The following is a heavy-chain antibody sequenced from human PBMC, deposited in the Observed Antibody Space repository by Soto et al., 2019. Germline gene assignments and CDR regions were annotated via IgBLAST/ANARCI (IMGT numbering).Heavy chain of an antibody. Sequence: QAHLEQSGAEVKKPGASVKVSCKASGYTFSAFDINWLRQAAGQGPEEMGRMNAKSGDTFSAQRLQGKFNITWDNSLSTAYMEVGSLTSEDAAIYYCARGNPFNYAGFDVGGQGTTVAVSS. V-gene: IGHV1-8*01. CDR3: ARGNPFNYAGFDV. D-gene: IGHD4-4*01. CDR1: GYTFSAFD. J-gene: IGHJ6*02. CDR2: MNAKSGDT.